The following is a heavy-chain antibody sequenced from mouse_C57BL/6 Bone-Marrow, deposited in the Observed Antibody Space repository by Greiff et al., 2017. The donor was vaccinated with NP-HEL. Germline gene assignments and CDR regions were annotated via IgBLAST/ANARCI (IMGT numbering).Heavy chain of an antibody. Sequence: QVQLQQSGAELVKPGASVKMSCKASGYTFTTYPIEWMKQSHGKCLEWIGNFPPYNDDTKYNEKFKGKATLTVEKSSSTVYLDLSRLTSDDSAVYYCARRSNFDYAMDYWGQGTSVTVSS. J-gene: IGHJ4*01. CDR1: GYTFTTYP. V-gene: IGHV1-47*01. CDR3: ARRSNFDYAMDY. CDR2: FPPYNDDT. D-gene: IGHD1-1*01.